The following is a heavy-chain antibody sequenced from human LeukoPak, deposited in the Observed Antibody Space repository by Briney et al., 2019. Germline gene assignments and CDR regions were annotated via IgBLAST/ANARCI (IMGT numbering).Heavy chain of an antibody. J-gene: IGHJ1*01. D-gene: IGHD3-22*01. CDR2: IYHSGRT. CDR1: GDYISSSSYY. Sequence: SETLSLTCAVSGDYISSSSYYWGWIRQSPGTGLEWIGDIYHSGRTYYNPSLKSRVAISIDTSKNQFSLRLRSVTAADTAVFYCARRRYYDSTGYFEWGRGTLVTVSS. V-gene: IGHV4-39*01. CDR3: ARRRYYDSTGYFE.